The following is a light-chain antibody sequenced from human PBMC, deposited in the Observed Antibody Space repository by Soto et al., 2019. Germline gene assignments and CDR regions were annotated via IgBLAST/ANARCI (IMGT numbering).Light chain of an antibody. CDR3: AAWDDSLSGRV. V-gene: IGLV1-47*01. CDR2: RNN. J-gene: IGLJ1*01. CDR1: SSNIGSNY. Sequence: QPVLTQPPSASGTPGQRVTISCSGSSSNIGSNYVYWYQQLPGTAPKLLIYRNNQRPSGVPDRFSGSKSGTSASLAISGLRSEDEADYYCAAWDDSLSGRVFGTGNKLTVL.